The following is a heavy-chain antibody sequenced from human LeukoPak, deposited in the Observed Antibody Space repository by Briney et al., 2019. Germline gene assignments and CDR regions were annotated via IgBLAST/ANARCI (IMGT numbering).Heavy chain of an antibody. V-gene: IGHV3-33*01. CDR3: ARDRLRGIGLADY. Sequence: PGGSLRLSCAASGFTFSSYGMHWVRQAPGKGLERVAVIWYDGSNKYYADSVKGRFTISRDNSKNTLYLQMNSLRAEDTAVYYCARDRLRGIGLADYWGQGTLVTVSS. J-gene: IGHJ4*02. D-gene: IGHD6-13*01. CDR2: IWYDGSNK. CDR1: GFTFSSYG.